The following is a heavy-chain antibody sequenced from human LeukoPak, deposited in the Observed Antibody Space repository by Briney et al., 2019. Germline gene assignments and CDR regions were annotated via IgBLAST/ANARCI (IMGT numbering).Heavy chain of an antibody. CDR2: ISGSAYNT. V-gene: IGHV3-23*01. J-gene: IGHJ4*02. CDR1: AFTFGSYG. D-gene: IGHD1-26*01. CDR3: AIESGSYFINYVDS. Sequence: GGSLRLSCAPFAFTFGSYGMSSVRQAPGKGLEWVSTISGSAYNTYYADSVKGRFTISRDNSANTLYLQMNSLRAEDTPLYYCAIESGSYFINYVDSWGQGTPVTVSS.